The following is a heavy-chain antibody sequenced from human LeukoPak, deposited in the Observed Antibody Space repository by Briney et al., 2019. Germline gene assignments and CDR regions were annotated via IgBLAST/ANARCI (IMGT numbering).Heavy chain of an antibody. CDR3: AKSLGIAAAFDY. J-gene: IGHJ4*02. Sequence: GGSLRLSCAASGFTFDDYAMHWVRQAPGKGLEWVSGISWNSGSIGYADSVKGRFTISRDNSKNTPYLQMNSLRAEDTAVYYCAKSLGIAAAFDYWGQGTLVTVSS. V-gene: IGHV3-9*01. D-gene: IGHD6-13*01. CDR1: GFTFDDYA. CDR2: ISWNSGSI.